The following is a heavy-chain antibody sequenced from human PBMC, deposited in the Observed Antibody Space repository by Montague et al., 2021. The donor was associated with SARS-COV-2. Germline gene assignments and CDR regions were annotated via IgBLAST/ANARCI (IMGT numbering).Heavy chain of an antibody. CDR3: ATARPVAGTRGYYYYYYGMDV. Sequence: SVKVSCKVSGYTLTELSMHWVRQAPGKGLEWMGGFDPEDGETIYXXKFQGRVTMTEDTSTDTAYMELSSLGSEDTAVYYCATARPVAGTRGYYYYYYGMDVWGQGTTVTVSS. V-gene: IGHV1-24*01. D-gene: IGHD6-19*01. J-gene: IGHJ6*02. CDR1: GYTLTELS. CDR2: FDPEDGET.